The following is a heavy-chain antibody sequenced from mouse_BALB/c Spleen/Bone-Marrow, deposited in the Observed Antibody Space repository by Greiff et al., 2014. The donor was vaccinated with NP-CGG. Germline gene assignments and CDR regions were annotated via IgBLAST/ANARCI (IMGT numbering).Heavy chain of an antibody. V-gene: IGHV3-5*02. CDR3: ARELYYFDY. J-gene: IGHJ2*01. CDR1: GISITTGNYR. Sequence: VQLQQSGPGLVKPSQTVSLTCTVTGISITTGNYRWSWIRQFPGNKLEWIGYIYYSGTITYNPSFTSRTTITRDTSKNQFFLEMNSLTAEDTATYYCARELYYFDYWGQGTTLTVSS. CDR2: IYYSGTI.